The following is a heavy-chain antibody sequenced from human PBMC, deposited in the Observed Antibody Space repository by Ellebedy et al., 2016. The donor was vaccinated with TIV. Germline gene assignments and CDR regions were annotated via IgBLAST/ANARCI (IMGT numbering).Heavy chain of an antibody. J-gene: IGHJ6*02. Sequence: GESLKISCAASGFTFSSYGMHWVRQAPGKGLEWVAFIRYDGSNKYYADSVKGRFTISRDNSKNTLYLQMNSLRAEDTAVYYCAKNDYRGMDVWGQGTTVTVSS. CDR2: IRYDGSNK. CDR3: AKNDYRGMDV. CDR1: GFTFSSYG. D-gene: IGHD5-12*01. V-gene: IGHV3-30*02.